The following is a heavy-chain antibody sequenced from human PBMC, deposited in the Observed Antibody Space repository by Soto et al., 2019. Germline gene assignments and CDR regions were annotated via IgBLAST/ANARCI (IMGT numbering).Heavy chain of an antibody. CDR3: AKRSPPSDGELFGRPKD. CDR2: ISGNGDTT. V-gene: IGHV3-23*01. CDR1: GFTFSSYA. Sequence: VQLLESGGGLVQPGGSLRLSCGGSGFTFSSYAMICVRQAPGKGLEWVSGISGNGDTTYYADSLKGRFSISRDNSKNTVYLQMNSLRAGDTAVYYCAKRSPPSDGELFGRPKDWGQGTLVTVSS. D-gene: IGHD6-6*01. J-gene: IGHJ4*02.